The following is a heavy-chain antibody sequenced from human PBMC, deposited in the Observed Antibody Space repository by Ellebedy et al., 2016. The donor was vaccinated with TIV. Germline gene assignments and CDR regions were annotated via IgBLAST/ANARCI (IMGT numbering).Heavy chain of an antibody. V-gene: IGHV3-7*01. Sequence: PGGSLRLSCAASGFTISRHWMSWVRQAPGKGLEWVANINQDGGEKNYVDSVRGRFTISRDNAKNSLYLQINSLRAEDTAVYYCARLIGGTCQCAFDIWGQGTMVTVSS. J-gene: IGHJ3*02. CDR3: ARLIGGTCQCAFDI. CDR2: INQDGGEK. CDR1: GFTISRHW. D-gene: IGHD2-15*01.